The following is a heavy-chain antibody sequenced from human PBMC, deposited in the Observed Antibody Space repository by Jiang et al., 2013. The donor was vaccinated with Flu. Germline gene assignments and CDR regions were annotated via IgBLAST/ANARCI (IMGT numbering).Heavy chain of an antibody. D-gene: IGHD6-13*01. CDR1: GGSFSGYY. Sequence: LLKPSETLSLTCAVYGGSFSGYYWSWIRQPPGKGLEWIGEINHSGSTNYNPSLKSRVTISVDTSKNQFSLKLSSVTAADTAVYYCARERLEKFRIAAAGPHDAFDIWGQGTMVTVSS. CDR3: ARERLEKFRIAAAGPHDAFDI. CDR2: INHSGST. J-gene: IGHJ3*02. V-gene: IGHV4-34*01.